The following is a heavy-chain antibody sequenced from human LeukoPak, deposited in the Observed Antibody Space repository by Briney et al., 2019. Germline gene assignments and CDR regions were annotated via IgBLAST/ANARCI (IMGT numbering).Heavy chain of an antibody. CDR3: AKIPGIWSGYQNY. Sequence: GGSLRLSCAASGFTFSSYAMSWVRQAPGKGLEWVSAVSGSGGSTYYADSVKGRFTISRDNSKNTLYLQMNSLRAEDTAVYYCAKIPGIWSGYQNYWGQGTLVTVSS. J-gene: IGHJ4*02. CDR1: GFTFSSYA. V-gene: IGHV3-23*01. D-gene: IGHD3-3*01. CDR2: VSGSGGST.